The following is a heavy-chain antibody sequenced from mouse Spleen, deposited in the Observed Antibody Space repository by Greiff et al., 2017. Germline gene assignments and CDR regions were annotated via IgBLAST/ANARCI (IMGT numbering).Heavy chain of an antibody. J-gene: IGHJ4*01. D-gene: IGHD2-2*01. CDR1: GFSLTSYG. V-gene: IGHV2-6-1*01. CDR2: IWSDGST. Sequence: QVQLKESGPGLVAPSQSLSITCTISGFSLTSYGVHWVRQPPGKGLEWLVVIWSDGSTTYNSALKSRLSISKDNSKSQVFLKMNSLQTDDTAMYYCARHVDGYDGAMDYWGQGTSVTVSS. CDR3: ARHVDGYDGAMDY.